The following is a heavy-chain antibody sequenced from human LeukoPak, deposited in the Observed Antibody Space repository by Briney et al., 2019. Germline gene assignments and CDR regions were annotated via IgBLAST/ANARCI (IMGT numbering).Heavy chain of an antibody. CDR2: IYYSGST. V-gene: IGHV4-59*08. CDR3: ASTKLELLRDYYYGMDV. Sequence: SETLSLTCTVSGGSISSYYWSWIRQPRGKGLEWIGCIYYSGSTNYNPSLKSRVTISVDTSKNQFSLKLSSVTAADTAVYYCASTKLELLRDYYYGMDVWGQGTTVTVSS. D-gene: IGHD1-7*01. J-gene: IGHJ6*02. CDR1: GGSISSYY.